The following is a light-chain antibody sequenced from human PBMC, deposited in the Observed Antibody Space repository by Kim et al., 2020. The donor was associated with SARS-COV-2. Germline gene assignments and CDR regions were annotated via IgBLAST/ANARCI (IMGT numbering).Light chain of an antibody. CDR1: QSVSSY. V-gene: IGKV3-11*01. Sequence: PGESATLSCRASQSVSSYLAWYQQKPGQAPRLLIYDASNRATGIPARFSGSGSGTDFTLTISSLEPEDFAVYYCQQRSNWPPWTFGQGTKVDIK. J-gene: IGKJ1*01. CDR2: DAS. CDR3: QQRSNWPPWT.